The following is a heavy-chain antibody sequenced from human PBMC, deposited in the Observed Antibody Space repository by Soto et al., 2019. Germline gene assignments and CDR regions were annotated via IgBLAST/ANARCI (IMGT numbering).Heavy chain of an antibody. CDR2: INQDGSER. CDR1: GFSSGNYW. Sequence: PLRLSCAASGFSSGNYWMDWVRQAPGKGLEWVANINQDGSERHYVDSVKGRFTISRDNAKNSLYLQMSSLTAEDSALYYCARPLDYWGQATPVTVYS. V-gene: IGHV3-7*01. CDR3: ARPLDY. J-gene: IGHJ4*02.